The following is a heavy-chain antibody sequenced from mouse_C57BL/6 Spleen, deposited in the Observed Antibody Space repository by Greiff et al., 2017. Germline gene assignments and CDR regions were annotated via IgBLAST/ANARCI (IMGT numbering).Heavy chain of an antibody. CDR2: FYPGSGSI. Sequence: QVQLQQSGAELVKPGASVKLSCKASGYTFTEYTIHWVKQRSGQGLGWVGWFYPGSGSIKYNEKFKDKATLTANKSSSTVYMELRSLTSEDAAVYFCARDKEDYYGSSYGYVDVWGTGTTVTVSS. CDR1: GYTFTEYT. D-gene: IGHD1-1*01. J-gene: IGHJ1*03. V-gene: IGHV1-62-2*01. CDR3: ARDKEDYYGSSYGYVDV.